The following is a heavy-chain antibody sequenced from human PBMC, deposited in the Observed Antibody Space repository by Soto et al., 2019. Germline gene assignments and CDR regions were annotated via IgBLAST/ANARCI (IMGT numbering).Heavy chain of an antibody. CDR2: INPNSGGT. V-gene: IGHV1-2*04. CDR3: ARDLWGMTTVTTENWFDP. Sequence: QVQLVQSGAEVKKPGASVKVSCKASGYTFTGYYMHWVRQAPGQGLEWMGWINPNSGGTNYAQKFQGWVTMTRDTSISTAYMELSRLRSDDTAVYYCARDLWGMTTVTTENWFDPWGQGTLVTVSS. J-gene: IGHJ5*02. CDR1: GYTFTGYY. D-gene: IGHD4-17*01.